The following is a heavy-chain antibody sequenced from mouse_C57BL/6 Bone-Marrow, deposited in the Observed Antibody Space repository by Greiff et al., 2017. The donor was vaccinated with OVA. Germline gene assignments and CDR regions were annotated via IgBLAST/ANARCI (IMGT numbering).Heavy chain of an antibody. CDR2: INPYNGGT. D-gene: IGHD1-1*01. CDR1: GYTFTDYY. V-gene: IGHV1-19*01. CDR3: ALYYYGSSPLGY. J-gene: IGHJ3*02. Sequence: EVKLQESGPVLVKPGASVKMSCKASGYTFTDYYMNWVKQSHGKSLEWIGVINPYNGGTSYNQKFKGKATLTVDKSSSTAYMELNSLTSEDSAFYYCALYYYGSSPLGYWGQGTLVTVSA.